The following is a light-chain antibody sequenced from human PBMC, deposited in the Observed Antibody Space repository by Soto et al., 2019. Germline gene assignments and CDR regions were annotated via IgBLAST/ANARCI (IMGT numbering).Light chain of an antibody. CDR3: QGRSDWAWT. CDR1: QSVGTY. V-gene: IGKV3-11*01. J-gene: IGKJ1*01. CDR2: DAS. Sequence: ELVLTQSPATLSLSPGERATLSCRASQSVGTYLAWYQQKPGQAPRLLMYDASNRATGIPARFSGGGSGTDFTLTISSLEPEDFAVYYCQGRSDWAWTFGQGTKVDIK.